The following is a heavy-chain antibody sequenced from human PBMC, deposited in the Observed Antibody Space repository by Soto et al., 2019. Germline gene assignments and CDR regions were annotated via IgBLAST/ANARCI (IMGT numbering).Heavy chain of an antibody. D-gene: IGHD3-10*01. J-gene: IGHJ6*02. CDR2: IYPGDSDT. CDR3: ARAMVRRKNYYGVDV. CDR1: GYSFTSYW. Sequence: EVQLVQSGAEVKKPGESLKISCKGSGYSFTSYWIGWVRQMPGKGLEWMGIIYPGDSDTRYSPSFQGQVTISADKSISTAYLQWSSLKASDTAMYYCARAMVRRKNYYGVDVWGQGTTVTVSS. V-gene: IGHV5-51*03.